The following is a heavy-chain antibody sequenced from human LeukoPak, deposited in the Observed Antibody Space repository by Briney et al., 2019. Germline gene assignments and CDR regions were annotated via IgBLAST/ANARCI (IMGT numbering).Heavy chain of an antibody. CDR2: ISYDGSNK. Sequence: GRSLRLSCAASGFTFSSYAMHWVRQAPGKGLEWVAVISYDGSNKYYADSVKGRFTISRDNAKNTLYLQMNSLRAEDTAVYYCVRDRDWLRGDYWGQGTLVTVSS. CDR1: GFTFSSYA. V-gene: IGHV3-30-3*01. J-gene: IGHJ4*02. D-gene: IGHD3-9*01. CDR3: VRDRDWLRGDY.